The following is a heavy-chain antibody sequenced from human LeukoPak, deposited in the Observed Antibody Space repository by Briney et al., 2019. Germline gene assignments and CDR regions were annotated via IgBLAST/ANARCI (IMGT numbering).Heavy chain of an antibody. Sequence: GGSLRLSCAASGFTFSGYGMHWVRQAPGKGLEWVAVIWYDGGNKYYADSVKGRFTISRDNSKNSLYLQMNSLRAEDTAMSYCASDDPAVTTGNFGYWGQGTLVTVSS. CDR1: GFTFSGYG. J-gene: IGHJ4*02. CDR2: IWYDGGNK. CDR3: ASDDPAVTTGNFGY. V-gene: IGHV3-33*01. D-gene: IGHD4-11*01.